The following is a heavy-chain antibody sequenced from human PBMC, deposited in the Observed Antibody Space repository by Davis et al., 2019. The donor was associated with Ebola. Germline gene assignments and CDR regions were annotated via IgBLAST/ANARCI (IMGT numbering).Heavy chain of an antibody. CDR2: ISAYSGHT. Sequence: ASVKVSCKVSGYTLTELSMHWVRQAPGQGLEWMGWISAYSGHTNYAQKFQDRVTMTTDTSTSTAYMELRSLRSDDTAVYYCARSSSWYAAHWGQGTLVTVSS. CDR1: GYTLTELS. J-gene: IGHJ4*02. V-gene: IGHV1-18*01. CDR3: ARSSSWYAAH. D-gene: IGHD2-2*01.